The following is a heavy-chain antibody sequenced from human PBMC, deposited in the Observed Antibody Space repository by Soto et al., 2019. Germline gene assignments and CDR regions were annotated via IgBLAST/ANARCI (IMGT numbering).Heavy chain of an antibody. V-gene: IGHV1-69*04. CDR1: GGTFSSYT. Sequence: ASVKVSCKASGGTFSSYTISWVRQAPGQGLEWMGRIIPILGIANYAQKFQGRVTITADKSTSTAYMELSSLRSEDTAVYYCARENAATYYYDSSGYSSYYYYGMDVWGQGTTVTVSS. D-gene: IGHD3-22*01. J-gene: IGHJ6*02. CDR2: IIPILGIA. CDR3: ARENAATYYYDSSGYSSYYYYGMDV.